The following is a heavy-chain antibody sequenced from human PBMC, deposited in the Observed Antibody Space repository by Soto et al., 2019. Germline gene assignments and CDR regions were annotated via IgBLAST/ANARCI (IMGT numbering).Heavy chain of an antibody. CDR1: GGTFSSYA. Sequence: SVKVSCKASGGTFSSYAISWVRQAPGQGLEWMGGIIPIFGTANYAQKFQGRVTITADESTSTAYMELSSLRSEDTAVYYCARGALRYFDRQGPRYYGMDVWGQGTTVTSP. V-gene: IGHV1-69*13. CDR2: IIPIFGTA. J-gene: IGHJ6*02. D-gene: IGHD3-9*01. CDR3: ARGALRYFDRQGPRYYGMDV.